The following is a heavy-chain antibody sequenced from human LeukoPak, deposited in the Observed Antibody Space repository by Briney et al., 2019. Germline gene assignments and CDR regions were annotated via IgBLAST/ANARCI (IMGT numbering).Heavy chain of an antibody. Sequence: GASVKVSCKASGGTFSSYAISWVRQAPGQGLEWMGIINPSGGSTSYAQKFQGRVTMTRDTSTSTVYMELSSLRSEDTAVYYCARLKGEYQLLPFYYFDYWGQGTLVTVSS. V-gene: IGHV1-46*01. CDR1: GGTFSSYA. CDR2: INPSGGST. D-gene: IGHD2-2*01. J-gene: IGHJ4*02. CDR3: ARLKGEYQLLPFYYFDY.